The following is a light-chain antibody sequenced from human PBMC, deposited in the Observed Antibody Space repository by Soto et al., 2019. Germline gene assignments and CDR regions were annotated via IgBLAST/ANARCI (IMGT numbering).Light chain of an antibody. V-gene: IGKV3-20*01. CDR1: QSCSSHF. Sequence: EIVLTQSPGTLSLSPGERATLSCRASQSCSSHFLAWYQQRPGQAPRLLIYAASSRATGIPDRFSGTASGTDFTLTISRLEPEDFAMYYCQQYAISHRTFGQGTKVEI. CDR3: QQYAISHRT. CDR2: AAS. J-gene: IGKJ1*01.